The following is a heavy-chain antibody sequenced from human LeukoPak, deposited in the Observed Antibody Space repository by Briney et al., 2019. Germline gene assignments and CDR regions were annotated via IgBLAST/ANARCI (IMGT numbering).Heavy chain of an antibody. J-gene: IGHJ3*02. CDR3: ARHHRVTYPGAAGSYDAFDI. D-gene: IGHD6-13*01. V-gene: IGHV5-10-1*01. Sequence: GESLKISCKGSGYSFTSYWISWVRQMPGKGLEWMGRIDPSDSYTNYSPSLQGHVTISADKSISTAYLQWSSLKASDTAMYYCARHHRVTYPGAAGSYDAFDIWGQGTMVTVSS. CDR1: GYSFTSYW. CDR2: IDPSDSYT.